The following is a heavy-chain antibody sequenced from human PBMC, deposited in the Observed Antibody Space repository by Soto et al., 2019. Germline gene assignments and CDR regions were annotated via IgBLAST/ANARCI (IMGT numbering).Heavy chain of an antibody. CDR2: ISYDGSNT. V-gene: IGHV3-30*18. CDR1: GFTFSTYG. J-gene: IGHJ4*02. CDR3: AKDRGSYFDY. Sequence: QVQLVESGGGVVQPGRSLRLSCAASGFTFSTYGMHWVRQAPGKGLEWVAVISYDGSNTYYADSVKGRVTISRDNSKNTLYLQMNSLRAEDTAVFYCAKDRGSYFDYWGQGTLVTVSS. D-gene: IGHD1-26*01.